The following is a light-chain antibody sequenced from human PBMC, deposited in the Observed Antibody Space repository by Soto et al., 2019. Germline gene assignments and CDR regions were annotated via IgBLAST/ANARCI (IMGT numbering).Light chain of an antibody. CDR3: MLSYSGGWV. Sequence: QAVVTQEPSLTVSPGGTVTLTCGSNTGAVTNGHYPYWLQQKPGQAPRTLIYDTSNKHSWTPARFSGSLLGGKAALTLSGAQPEDEADYYCMLSYSGGWVFGGGTKHTVL. V-gene: IGLV7-46*01. J-gene: IGLJ3*02. CDR1: TGAVTNGHY. CDR2: DTS.